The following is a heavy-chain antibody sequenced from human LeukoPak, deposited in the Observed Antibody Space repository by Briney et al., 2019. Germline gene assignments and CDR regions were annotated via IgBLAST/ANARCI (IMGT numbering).Heavy chain of an antibody. CDR1: GDSISSYY. CDR3: ARGISSSWYPYFDY. D-gene: IGHD6-13*01. Sequence: SETLSLTCTVPGDSISSYYWSWIRQPAGKGLEWIGRIYTSGSTNYNPSLKSRVTMSVDTSKNQFSLNLNSVAAAVTAVYYCARGISSSWYPYFDYWGQGTLVTVSS. V-gene: IGHV4-4*07. CDR2: IYTSGST. J-gene: IGHJ4*02.